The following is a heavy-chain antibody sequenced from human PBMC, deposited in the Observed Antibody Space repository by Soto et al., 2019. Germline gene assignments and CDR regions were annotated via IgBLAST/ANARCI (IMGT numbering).Heavy chain of an antibody. CDR2: ISYDGSNK. D-gene: IGHD2-2*01. V-gene: IGHV3-30*18. Sequence: QVQLVESGGGVVQPGRSLRLSCAASGFTFSSYGMHWVRQAPGKGLEWVAVISYDGSNKYYADSVKGRFTISRDNSKNTLYLQKNSRRYEETAVYCCAKDRGVVLPAAMYVYYYGMDVWGQGTTVTVSS. J-gene: IGHJ6*02. CDR1: GFTFSSYG. CDR3: AKDRGVVLPAAMYVYYYGMDV.